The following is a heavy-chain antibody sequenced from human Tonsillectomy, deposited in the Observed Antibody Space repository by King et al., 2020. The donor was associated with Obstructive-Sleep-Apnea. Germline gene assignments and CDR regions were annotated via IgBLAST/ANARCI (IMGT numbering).Heavy chain of an antibody. CDR3: ARDLSEYCSSTSCPYYYGMDV. CDR1: GCSISSSSYY. V-gene: IGHV4-39*07. Sequence: QLQESGPGLVKPSETLSLTCTVSGCSISSSSYYWGWIRQPPGKGLGWIGRIYYSGSTSYNPSLQSRVPISGETSKNQFSLKLSSVTAADTAGYYCARDLSEYCSSTSCPYYYGMDVWGQGTTVTVSS. CDR2: IYYSGST. D-gene: IGHD2-2*01. J-gene: IGHJ6*02.